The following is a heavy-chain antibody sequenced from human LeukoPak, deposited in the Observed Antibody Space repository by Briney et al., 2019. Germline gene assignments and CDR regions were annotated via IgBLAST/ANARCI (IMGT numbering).Heavy chain of an antibody. V-gene: IGHV6-1*01. Sequence: PSQTLSLTCAISGDSLSNSSAAWNWIRQSPSRGLEWLGRTYYRSKWYNDYAVSVKSRITINPDTSKNQFSLQLNSVTPEDTAMYYCVRAGYDVWDYWGQGTLVTVSS. CDR1: GDSLSNSSAA. CDR3: VRAGYDVWDY. D-gene: IGHD3-3*01. J-gene: IGHJ4*02. CDR2: TYYRSKWYN.